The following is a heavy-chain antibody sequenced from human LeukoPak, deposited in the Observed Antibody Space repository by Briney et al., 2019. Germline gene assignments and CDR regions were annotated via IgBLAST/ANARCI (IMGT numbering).Heavy chain of an antibody. CDR2: ISSSSSTI. Sequence: GGSLRLSCAASGFTFSSYRMNWVRQAPGKGLEWVSYISSSSSTIYYADSVKGRFTISRDNAKNSLYLQMNSLRAEDTAVYYCAKDGTSDYYGSGSDYWGQGTLVTVSS. J-gene: IGHJ4*02. CDR3: AKDGTSDYYGSGSDY. CDR1: GFTFSSYR. D-gene: IGHD3-10*01. V-gene: IGHV3-48*01.